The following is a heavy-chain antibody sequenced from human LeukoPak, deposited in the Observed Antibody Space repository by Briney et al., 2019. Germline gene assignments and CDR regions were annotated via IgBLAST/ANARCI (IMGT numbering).Heavy chain of an antibody. CDR3: AREPSGTAIDY. Sequence: KSGGSLRLSCAASGFTFSNYAMSWVRQAPGKGLEWVSSISSSSSYIYYADSVKGRFTISRDNAKNSLYLQMNSLRAEDTAVYYCAREPSGTAIDYWGQGTLVTVSS. D-gene: IGHD1-1*01. J-gene: IGHJ4*02. V-gene: IGHV3-21*01. CDR1: GFTFSNYA. CDR2: ISSSSSYI.